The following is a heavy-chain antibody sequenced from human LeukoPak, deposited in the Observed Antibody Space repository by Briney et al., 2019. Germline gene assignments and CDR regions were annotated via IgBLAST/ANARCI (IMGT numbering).Heavy chain of an antibody. J-gene: IGHJ5*02. CDR1: GYTFNGYY. CDR3: ARGRGWNYDCFDP. V-gene: IGHV1-2*02. Sequence: ASVKVSCKASGYTFNGYYMYWVRQAPGQGLEWMGWSNSNSGCTYYAQKFQGRVTMTRDKSIRTAYMELTRLRSDDTAVYYCARGRGWNYDCFDPWGQGTLVTVSS. CDR2: SNSNSGCT. D-gene: IGHD1-7*01.